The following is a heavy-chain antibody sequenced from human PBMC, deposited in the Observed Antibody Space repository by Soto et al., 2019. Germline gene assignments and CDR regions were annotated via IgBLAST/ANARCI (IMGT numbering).Heavy chain of an antibody. J-gene: IGHJ4*02. V-gene: IGHV4-34*01. Sequence: SETLSLTCAVYGGSFSGYYWSWIRQPPGKGLEWIGEINHSGSTNYNPSLKSRVTISVDTSKNQFSLKLSSVTAADTAVYYCARGPTREYHYYDSSGYYYYFDYWGQGTQVTVYS. CDR2: INHSGST. CDR3: ARGPTREYHYYDSSGYYYYFDY. CDR1: GGSFSGYY. D-gene: IGHD3-22*01.